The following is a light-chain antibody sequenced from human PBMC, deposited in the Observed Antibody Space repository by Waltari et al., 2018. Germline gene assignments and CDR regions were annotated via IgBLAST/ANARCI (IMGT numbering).Light chain of an antibody. CDR1: QSLSSY. Sequence: DIQMTQSPSSLSASVGDRVTIPCRASQSLSSYLNWYQQKPGKAPKLLIYAASSLQSGVPSRFSGSGSGTDFTLTISSLQPEDFATYYCQQSYSTPPTFGQGTKLEIK. J-gene: IGKJ2*01. CDR3: QQSYSTPPT. V-gene: IGKV1-39*01. CDR2: AAS.